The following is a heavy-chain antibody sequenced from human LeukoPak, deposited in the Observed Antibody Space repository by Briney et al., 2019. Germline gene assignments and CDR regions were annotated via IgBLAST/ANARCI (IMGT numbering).Heavy chain of an antibody. CDR2: FYYSGST. V-gene: IGHV4-61*10. Sequence: PSQTLFLTCTVSGGSISSGSYYWSWIRQPAGKGLEWIGYFYYSGSTNYNPSLKSRVTISADTSKNQFSLKLSSVTAADTAVYYCATARGDSLYAFDIWGQGTMVTVSS. CDR1: GGSISSGSYY. CDR3: ATARGDSLYAFDI. J-gene: IGHJ3*02. D-gene: IGHD3-16*01.